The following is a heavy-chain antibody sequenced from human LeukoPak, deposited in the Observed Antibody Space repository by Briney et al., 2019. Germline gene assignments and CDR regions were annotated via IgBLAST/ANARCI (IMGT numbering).Heavy chain of an antibody. J-gene: IGHJ5*02. V-gene: IGHV1-18*01. CDR2: ISAYNGNT. D-gene: IGHD3-10*01. Sequence: ASVKVSCKASGYTFTSYGISWVRQAPGQGLEWMGWISAYNGNTNYAQKLQGRVTMTTDTSTSTAYMELRSLRSDDTAVYYCARDLPAHYYSSGSSLLAWFDPWGQGTLVTVSS. CDR3: ARDLPAHYYSSGSSLLAWFDP. CDR1: GYTFTSYG.